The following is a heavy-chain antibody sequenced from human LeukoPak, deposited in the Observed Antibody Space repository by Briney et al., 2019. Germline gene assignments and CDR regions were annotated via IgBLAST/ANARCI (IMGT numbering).Heavy chain of an antibody. Sequence: GGSLRLSCAASGFTFSDYYMTWIRQAPGKGLEWVSYISSSSSDTIYADSVKGRFTITRDNAKNSLYLQMNSLRAEDTAVYYCARVAVIAAAGTFDYWGQGTPVTVSS. J-gene: IGHJ4*02. V-gene: IGHV3-11*06. D-gene: IGHD6-13*01. CDR1: GFTFSDYY. CDR3: ARVAVIAAAGTFDY. CDR2: ISSSSSDT.